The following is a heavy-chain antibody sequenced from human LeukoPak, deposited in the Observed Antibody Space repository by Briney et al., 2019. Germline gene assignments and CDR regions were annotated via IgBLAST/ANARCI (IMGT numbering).Heavy chain of an antibody. D-gene: IGHD1-14*01. J-gene: IGHJ6*02. CDR1: GYTFTSYG. CDR3: ARWTAPEHNYYYYGMDV. V-gene: IGHV1-18*01. Sequence: ASVKVSCKASGYTFTSYGISWVRQAPGQGLECMGWISAYNGNTNYAQKLQGRVTMTTDTSTSTAYMELRSPRSDDTAVYYCARWTAPEHNYYYYGMDVWGQGTTVTVSS. CDR2: ISAYNGNT.